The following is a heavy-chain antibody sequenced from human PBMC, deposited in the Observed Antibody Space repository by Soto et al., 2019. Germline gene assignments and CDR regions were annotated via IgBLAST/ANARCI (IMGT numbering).Heavy chain of an antibody. CDR1: GYSFTSYW. Sequence: EVQLVQSGAEVKKPGESLRISCKGSGYSFTSYWISWVRQMPGKGLEWMGRIEPSDSYTNYSPSFQGHVTISADKSISTAYLQWSSLKASDTAMYYCARHRGGYSYDNWFDPWGQGTLVTVSS. V-gene: IGHV5-10-1*01. J-gene: IGHJ5*02. CDR3: ARHRGGYSYDNWFDP. CDR2: IEPSDSYT. D-gene: IGHD5-18*01.